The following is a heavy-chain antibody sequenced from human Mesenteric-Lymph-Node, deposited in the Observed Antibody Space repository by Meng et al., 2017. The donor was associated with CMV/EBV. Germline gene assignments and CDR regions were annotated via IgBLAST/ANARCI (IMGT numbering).Heavy chain of an antibody. Sequence: GSLRLSCTVSGGSISSSSYYWGWIRQPPGKGLEWIGSIYYSGSTYYNPSLKSRVTTSVDTSKNQFSLKLSSVTAADTAVYYCARDRMSWFDPWGQGTLVTVSS. CDR1: GGSISSSSYY. V-gene: IGHV4-39*07. CDR3: ARDRMSWFDP. CDR2: IYYSGST. J-gene: IGHJ5*02.